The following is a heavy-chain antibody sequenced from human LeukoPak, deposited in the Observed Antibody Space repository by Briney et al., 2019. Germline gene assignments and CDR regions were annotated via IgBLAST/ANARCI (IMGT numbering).Heavy chain of an antibody. J-gene: IGHJ4*02. V-gene: IGHV7-4-1*02. CDR3: ARMKCSGGSCYSNY. Sequence: AASVKVSCKASGYTFTTYVINWVRQAPGQGLEWMGWINTNTGNPTYAQGFTGRFAFSLDTSVSTAYLQISSLKAEDTALYYCARMKCSGGSCYSNYWGQGTLVTVSS. CDR2: INTNTGNP. CDR1: GYTFTTYV. D-gene: IGHD2-15*01.